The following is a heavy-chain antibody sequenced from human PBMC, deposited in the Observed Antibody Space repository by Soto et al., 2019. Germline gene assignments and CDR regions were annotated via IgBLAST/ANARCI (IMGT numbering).Heavy chain of an antibody. CDR3: ARTHSSGWYFDY. D-gene: IGHD6-19*01. Sequence: QVQLVESGGGVVQPGRSLRLSCAASGFTFSSYGMHWVRQAPGTGLEGVAVIWYDGSNKFYADSVKGRFTISRDNSKNTLYLQMNSLRADDTAVYYCARTHSSGWYFDYWGQGTLVTVSS. CDR1: GFTFSSYG. CDR2: IWYDGSNK. V-gene: IGHV3-33*01. J-gene: IGHJ4*02.